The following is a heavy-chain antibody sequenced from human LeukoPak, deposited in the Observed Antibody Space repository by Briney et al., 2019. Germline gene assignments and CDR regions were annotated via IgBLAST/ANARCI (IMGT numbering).Heavy chain of an antibody. CDR3: ARGPLGEYDPDGMDV. V-gene: IGHV1-18*01. J-gene: IGHJ6*02. CDR2: ISAYNGNT. CDR1: GYTFTSYG. D-gene: IGHD2/OR15-2a*01. Sequence: ASVKVSCKASGYTFTSYGISWVRQAPGQGLEWMGWISAYNGNTNYAQKLQDRVTMTTDTSTGTAYMELSSLRYDDTAVYYCARGPLGEYDPDGMDVWGQGTTVTVSS.